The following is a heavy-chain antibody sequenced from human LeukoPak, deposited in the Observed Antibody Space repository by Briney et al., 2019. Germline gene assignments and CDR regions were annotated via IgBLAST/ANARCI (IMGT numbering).Heavy chain of an antibody. D-gene: IGHD3-10*01. Sequence: PSETLSLTCAVYGGSFSGYYWSWIRQPPGKGLEWIGEINHSGSTNYNPSLKSRVTISVDTSKNQFSLKLSSVTAADTAVYYCARRYGSGSRRFDYWGQGTLVTVSS. J-gene: IGHJ4*02. V-gene: IGHV4-34*01. CDR1: GGSFSGYY. CDR2: INHSGST. CDR3: ARRYGSGSRRFDY.